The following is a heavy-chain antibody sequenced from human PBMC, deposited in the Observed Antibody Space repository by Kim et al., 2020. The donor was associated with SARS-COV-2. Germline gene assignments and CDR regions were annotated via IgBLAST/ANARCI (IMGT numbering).Heavy chain of an antibody. CDR2: IYPPDSDT. V-gene: IGHV5-51*01. Sequence: GESLKISCRASGYTFTSHWIGWVRQVPGKGLEWMGIIYPPDSDTRYRPSFQGQVTISVDKAINTAYLHGNSLQASDTAIYYCARRGKDPSDYTFDLWVQG. D-gene: IGHD5-12*01. CDR1: GYTFTSHW. CDR3: ARRGKDPSDYTFDL. J-gene: IGHJ3*01.